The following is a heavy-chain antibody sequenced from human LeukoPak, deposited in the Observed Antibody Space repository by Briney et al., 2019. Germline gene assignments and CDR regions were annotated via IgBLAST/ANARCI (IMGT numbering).Heavy chain of an antibody. V-gene: IGHV3-30*04. J-gene: IGHJ4*02. D-gene: IGHD5-24*01. CDR3: ARDFGGYNNDY. Sequence: GGSLRLSCAASGFTFGSYAMHWVRQTPGKGLEWLALISYDGSQEYYADSVKGRFTISRDNPNKTLWLQMNGLRPEDTAVYYCARDFGGYNNDYWGQGTLVTVSS. CDR2: ISYDGSQE. CDR1: GFTFGSYA.